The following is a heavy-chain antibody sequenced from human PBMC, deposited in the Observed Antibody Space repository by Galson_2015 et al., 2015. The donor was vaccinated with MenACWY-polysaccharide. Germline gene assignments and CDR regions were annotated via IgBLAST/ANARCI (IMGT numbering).Heavy chain of an antibody. CDR2: ISSGSDTT. CDR1: GFNFSIYV. J-gene: IGHJ4*02. Sequence: SLRPSCAASGFNFSIYVMTWVRQAPGKGLEWVSAISSGSDTTYYTDSVKGRFTISRDNSKDTVHLQMDSLRAEDTAVYYCVKGGWADNWGQGTLVTVSS. V-gene: IGHV3-23*01. D-gene: IGHD1-26*01. CDR3: VKGGWADN.